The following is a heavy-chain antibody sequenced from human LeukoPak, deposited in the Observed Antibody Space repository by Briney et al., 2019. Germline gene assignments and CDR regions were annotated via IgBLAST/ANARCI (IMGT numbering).Heavy chain of an antibody. CDR3: VEYYDSSVRFDY. V-gene: IGHV3-23*01. D-gene: IGHD3-22*01. CDR1: GFTFSSYA. Sequence: PGGSLRLSCAASGFTFSSYAMSWVRQAPGKGLEGVSAISGSGGSTYSADSVKGRFTISRDNSKNTLYLQMNSLRAEDRAVYYCVEYYDSSVRFDYWGQGHRVTVSA. J-gene: IGHJ4*02. CDR2: ISGSGGST.